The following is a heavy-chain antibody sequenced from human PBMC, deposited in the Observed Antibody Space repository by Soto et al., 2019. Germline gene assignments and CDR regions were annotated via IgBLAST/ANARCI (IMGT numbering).Heavy chain of an antibody. J-gene: IGHJ3*02. CDR1: GGSVSSGGYY. CDR2: ISYSGST. V-gene: IGHV4-31*03. Sequence: SETLSLTCTVSGGSVSSGGYYWSWIRQYPGKGLEWIGYISYSGSTYYNPSLKSRVTISVDTSKNQFSLKLNSVTAADTAVYYDYVWGSYLGNAFDIWGQGTMVTVSS. CDR3: YVWGSYLGNAFDI. D-gene: IGHD3-16*02.